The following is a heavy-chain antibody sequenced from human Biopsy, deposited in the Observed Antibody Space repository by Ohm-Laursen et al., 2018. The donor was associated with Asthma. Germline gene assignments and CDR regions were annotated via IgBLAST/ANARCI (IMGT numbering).Heavy chain of an antibody. CDR1: GGSVSSGSHY. Sequence: TLSLTCTVSGGSVSSGSHYWSWIRQPPGKGLEWIGYISYSGSTNYNPSLKSRVTISVDTSKNQFSLKLSSVTAADMAVYYCARDFVDSAMDYFDYWGQGTLVTVSS. V-gene: IGHV4-61*01. CDR2: ISYSGST. J-gene: IGHJ4*02. CDR3: ARDFVDSAMDYFDY. D-gene: IGHD5-18*01.